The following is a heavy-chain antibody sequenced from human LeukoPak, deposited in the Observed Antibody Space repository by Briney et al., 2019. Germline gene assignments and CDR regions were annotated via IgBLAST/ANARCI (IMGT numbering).Heavy chain of an antibody. D-gene: IGHD3-3*01. Sequence: PGGSLRLSCAASGFTFSSYEKNWVRQAPGKWLEWVSYISSSGSTINYADSVKGRFTISRDNAKNSLYLQMNSLRAEDTAVYYCARDALEWLPIRGYFDYWGQGTLVTVSS. J-gene: IGHJ4*02. V-gene: IGHV3-48*03. CDR2: ISSSGSTI. CDR3: ARDALEWLPIRGYFDY. CDR1: GFTFSSYE.